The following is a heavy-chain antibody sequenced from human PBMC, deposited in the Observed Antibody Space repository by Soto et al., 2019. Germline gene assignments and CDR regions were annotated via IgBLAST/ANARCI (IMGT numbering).Heavy chain of an antibody. D-gene: IGHD6-25*01. Sequence: QVQLVESGGGVVQPGRSLRLSCAASGFTFSSYGMHWVRQAPGKGLEWVAVIWYDGSNKYYADSVKGRLTISRDNSKNTLYLQMNSLRAEDTAVYYCARASGSDDAFDIWGQGTMVTVSS. CDR1: GFTFSSYG. J-gene: IGHJ3*02. CDR3: ARASGSDDAFDI. V-gene: IGHV3-33*01. CDR2: IWYDGSNK.